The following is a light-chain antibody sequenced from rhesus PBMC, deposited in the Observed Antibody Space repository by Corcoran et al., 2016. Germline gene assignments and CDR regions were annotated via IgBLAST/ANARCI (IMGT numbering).Light chain of an antibody. V-gene: IGKV1-94*01. CDR1: QGINKE. CDR3: LQDYTTYS. J-gene: IGKJ2*01. Sequence: DIQMTQSPSSLSASVGDRVTVTCRASQGINKELSWYQQKPGKAPTLLIYAASRLQTGVASRFSGSGSGTDYTLTISSLQPEDFATYYCLQDYTTYSFGQGTKVEIK. CDR2: AAS.